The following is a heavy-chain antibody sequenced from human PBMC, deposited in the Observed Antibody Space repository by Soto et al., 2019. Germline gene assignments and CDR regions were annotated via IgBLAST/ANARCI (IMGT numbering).Heavy chain of an antibody. CDR1: GYTFTSYG. J-gene: IGHJ6*02. CDR2: ISAYNGNT. CDR3: ARNCISTSCYPYYYGMDV. V-gene: IGHV1-18*01. Sequence: ASVKVSCKASGYTFTSYGISCVRQAPGQGLEWMGWISAYNGNTNYAQKLQGRVTMTTDTSTSTAYMELRSLRSDDTAVYYCARNCISTSCYPYYYGMDVWGQGTTVTVSS. D-gene: IGHD2-2*01.